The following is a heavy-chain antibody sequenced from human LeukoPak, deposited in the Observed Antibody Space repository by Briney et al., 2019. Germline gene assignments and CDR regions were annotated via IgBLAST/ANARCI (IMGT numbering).Heavy chain of an antibody. V-gene: IGHV4-4*09. CDR3: ARAVRRYYPFDY. CDR2: IYTSGST. D-gene: IGHD3-10*01. J-gene: IGHJ4*02. Sequence: PSETLSLTCTVSGVSISSYYWSWLRQPPGKGLEWIGYIYTSGSTNYNPSLKSRVTISVDTSKNQFSLKLSSVTAADTAVYYCARAVRRYYPFDYWGQGTLVTVSS. CDR1: GVSISSYY.